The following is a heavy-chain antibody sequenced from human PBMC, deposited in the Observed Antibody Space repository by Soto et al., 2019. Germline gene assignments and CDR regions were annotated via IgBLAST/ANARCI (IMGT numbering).Heavy chain of an antibody. Sequence: SETLSLTCTVSGGSVSSGSYYWSWIRQPPGKGLEWIGYIYYSGSTNYNPSLKSRVTISVDTSKNQFSLKLSSVTAADTAVYYCARDQRYSNYSPVYYYYGMDVWGQGTTVTVS. CDR3: ARDQRYSNYSPVYYYYGMDV. CDR2: IYYSGST. CDR1: GGSVSSGSYY. J-gene: IGHJ6*02. V-gene: IGHV4-61*01. D-gene: IGHD4-4*01.